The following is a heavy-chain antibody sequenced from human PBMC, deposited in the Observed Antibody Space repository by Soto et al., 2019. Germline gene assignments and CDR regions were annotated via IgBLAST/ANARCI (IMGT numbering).Heavy chain of an antibody. D-gene: IGHD2-2*02. Sequence: GGSLRLSCAASGFTFSSYAMSWVRQAPGKGLEWVSAISGSGGSTYYADSVKGRFTISRDNSKNTLYLQMNSLRAEDTAVYYCAKPLDCSSTSCYRDDAFDIWGQGTMVTVSS. CDR3: AKPLDCSSTSCYRDDAFDI. CDR1: GFTFSSYA. J-gene: IGHJ3*02. CDR2: ISGSGGST. V-gene: IGHV3-23*01.